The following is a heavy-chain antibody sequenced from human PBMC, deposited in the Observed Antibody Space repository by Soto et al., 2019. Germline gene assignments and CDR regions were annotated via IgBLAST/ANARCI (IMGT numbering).Heavy chain of an antibody. CDR3: ARAVGATKFDY. CDR2: ISDDGSNK. D-gene: IGHD1-26*01. Sequence: QVQLVESGGGVVQPGGSLRLSCAASGFTFSSFGMHWVRQAPGKGLEWVALISDDGSNKYYADSVKGRFTISRDNSKNTLYLQMNSLRAEDTAVYYCARAVGATKFDYWGQGTLVTVSS. CDR1: GFTFSSFG. V-gene: IGHV3-30*03. J-gene: IGHJ4*02.